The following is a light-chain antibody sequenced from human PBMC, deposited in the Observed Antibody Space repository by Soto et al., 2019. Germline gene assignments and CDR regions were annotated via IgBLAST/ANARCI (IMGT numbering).Light chain of an antibody. V-gene: IGKV3-11*01. CDR1: QSVSSY. CDR2: DAS. J-gene: IGKJ5*01. CDR3: QQLSNWPIT. Sequence: EIVLTQSPATLSLSPGERATLSCRASQSVSSYLAWYQQKPGQAPRLLIYDASNRATGIPARFSGSGSGTDFTLTISSLVPEDSAVYYCQQLSNWPITFGQGTRLEIK.